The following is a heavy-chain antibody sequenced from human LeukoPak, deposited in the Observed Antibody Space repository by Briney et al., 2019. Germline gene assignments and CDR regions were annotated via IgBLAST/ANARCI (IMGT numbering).Heavy chain of an antibody. CDR2: ISGSGGSS. J-gene: IGHJ4*02. D-gene: IGHD5-24*01. V-gene: IGHV3-23*01. CDR3: AKPLRDAGSFNYPYFDF. CDR1: GFTFTNYA. Sequence: GGSLRLSCAASGFTFTNYAMKWVRQAPGKGLEWVSAISGSGGSSSYADSVRGRFTISRDNSNNMLYLQMNSLRAEDTAVYYCAKPLRDAGSFNYPYFDFWGQGTLVTVPS.